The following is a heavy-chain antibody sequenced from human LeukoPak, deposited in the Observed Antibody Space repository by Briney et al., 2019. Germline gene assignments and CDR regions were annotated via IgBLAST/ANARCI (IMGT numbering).Heavy chain of an antibody. CDR1: GSSFTSYW. CDR3: ARWSHDSSGRYDY. V-gene: IGHV5-51*01. CDR2: IYPGDSDA. J-gene: IGHJ4*02. Sequence: GASLQISCQGSGSSFTSYWIGGVRQVPGKGLEWMGIIYPGDSDARYSPSFHGQVTISADKSISTTFLHCSSLPASDTAMYYCARWSHDSSGRYDYWGQGTLVPVSS. D-gene: IGHD3-22*01.